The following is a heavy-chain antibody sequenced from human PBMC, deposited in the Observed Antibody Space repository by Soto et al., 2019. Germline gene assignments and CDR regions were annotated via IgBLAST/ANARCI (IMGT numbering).Heavy chain of an antibody. J-gene: IGHJ4*02. D-gene: IGHD3-3*01. CDR2: INHSGST. CDR1: GGSFSGYY. CDR3: AREITIIGVAPGSYAGT. V-gene: IGHV4-34*01. Sequence: SEALSLTCAAYGGSFSGYYWSWIRQPPGKGLEWIGEINHSGSTNYNPSLKSRVTISVDTSKNQFSLKLSSVTAADTAVYYCAREITIIGVAPGSYAGTRGQGTMGTISS.